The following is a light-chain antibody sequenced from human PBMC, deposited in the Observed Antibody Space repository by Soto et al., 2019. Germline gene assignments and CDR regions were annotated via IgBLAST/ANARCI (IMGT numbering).Light chain of an antibody. CDR2: EVS. J-gene: IGLJ1*01. Sequence: QSALTQPASVSGSPGQSITISCTGTSSDVVSYNLVSWYQQHPGQAPKRMIYEVSKRPSGVSNRFSGSKSGNTASLTISGLQAEDEADYYCCSYAGSSTYVFGTGTKLTVL. CDR1: SSDVVSYNL. V-gene: IGLV2-23*02. CDR3: CSYAGSSTYV.